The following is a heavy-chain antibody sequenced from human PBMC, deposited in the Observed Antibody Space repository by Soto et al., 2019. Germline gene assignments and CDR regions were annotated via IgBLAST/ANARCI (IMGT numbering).Heavy chain of an antibody. CDR3: ARVWRVGAFDI. J-gene: IGHJ3*02. Sequence: EVQLVESGGGLVQPGGSLRLSCAASGFTFSSYSMNWVRQAPGKGLEWVSYISSSSSTIYYADSVKGRFTISRDNAKNSLYLQMNSLRAEDMAVYYCARVWRVGAFDIWGQGTMVTVSS. CDR2: ISSSSSTI. CDR1: GFTFSSYS. D-gene: IGHD1-26*01. V-gene: IGHV3-48*01.